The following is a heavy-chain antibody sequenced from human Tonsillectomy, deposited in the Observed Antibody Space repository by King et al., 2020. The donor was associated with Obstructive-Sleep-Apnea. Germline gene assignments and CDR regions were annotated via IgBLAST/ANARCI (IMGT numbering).Heavy chain of an antibody. V-gene: IGHV4-4*07. CDR3: ARNHRRYSSSWYENWFDP. D-gene: IGHD6-13*01. CDR1: GGSISSYY. CDR2: IYTSGST. Sequence: HVQLQESGPGLVKPSETLSLTCTVSGGSISSYYWSWIRQPAGKGLEWIGRIYTSGSTNYNPSLKSRVTMSVDTSKNQFSLKLSSVTAADPAVYYCARNHRRYSSSWYENWFDPWGQGTLVTVSS. J-gene: IGHJ5*02.